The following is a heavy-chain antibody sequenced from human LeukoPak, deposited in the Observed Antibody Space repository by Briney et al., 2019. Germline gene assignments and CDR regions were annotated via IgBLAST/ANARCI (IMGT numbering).Heavy chain of an antibody. Sequence: SVKVSCKASGYTFSSYAISWVRQAPGQGLEWMGGIIPIFDTGNYAQKFQGRLTITADESTSTAYMGLSSLRSEDTAVYYCARTYYYDSSGYYFDYWGQGTLVTVSS. CDR1: GYTFSSYA. J-gene: IGHJ4*02. CDR3: ARTYYYDSSGYYFDY. V-gene: IGHV1-69*13. D-gene: IGHD3-22*01. CDR2: IIPIFDTG.